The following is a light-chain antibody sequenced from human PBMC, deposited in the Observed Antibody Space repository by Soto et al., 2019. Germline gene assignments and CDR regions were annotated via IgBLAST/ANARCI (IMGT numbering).Light chain of an antibody. CDR2: GAS. CDR3: XXXXDWPPVYT. V-gene: IGKV3-15*01. J-gene: IGKJ2*01. Sequence: EIVMTQSPATLSVSPGERATLSCWASQNXRXXXXWYQQKPGQAPRRLIYGASTRATGVPARFSGSGSGTXXXXXXSXXXSXDFAIXXXXXXXDWPPVYTFGQGTKLEIK. CDR1: QNXRXX.